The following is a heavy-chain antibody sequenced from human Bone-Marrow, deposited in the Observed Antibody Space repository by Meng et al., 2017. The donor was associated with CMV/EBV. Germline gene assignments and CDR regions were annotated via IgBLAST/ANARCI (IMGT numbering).Heavy chain of an antibody. CDR3: ARGGYCSSTSCYGRRYYFDY. V-gene: IGHV1-69*05. Sequence: SVKVSCKASGGTLSSYAISWVRQAPGQGLEWMGGIIPIFGTANYAQKFQGRVTITTDESTSTAYMELSSLRSEDTAVYYCARGGYCSSTSCYGRRYYFDYWGQGTLVTVSS. CDR1: GGTLSSYA. CDR2: IIPIFGTA. J-gene: IGHJ4*02. D-gene: IGHD2-2*01.